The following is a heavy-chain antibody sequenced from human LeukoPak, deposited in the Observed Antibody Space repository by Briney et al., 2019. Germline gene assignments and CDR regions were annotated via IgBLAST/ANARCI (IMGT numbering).Heavy chain of an antibody. D-gene: IGHD2-21*02. CDR3: ARICGGDCNVDDAFDI. Sequence: SETLSLTCTVSGGSISSGDYSWSWIRQPPGKGLEWIGYIYYSGSTYYNPSLKSRVTISVDTSKNQFSLKLSSVTAADPAVYYCARICGGDCNVDDAFDIWGQGTMVTVSS. J-gene: IGHJ3*02. CDR1: GGSISSGDYS. V-gene: IGHV4-30-4*01. CDR2: IYYSGST.